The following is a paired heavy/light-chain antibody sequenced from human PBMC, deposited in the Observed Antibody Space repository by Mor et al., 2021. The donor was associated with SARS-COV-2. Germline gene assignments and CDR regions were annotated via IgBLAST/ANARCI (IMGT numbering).Light chain of an antibody. CDR1: SSNIGNNY. CDR3: GTWDSSLRV. V-gene: IGLV1-51*01. J-gene: IGLJ1*01. Sequence: QSVLTQPPSVSAAPGQKVTISCSGSSSNIGNNYVSWYQQLPGTAPKLLIYDNNKRPSGIPDRFSGSKSGTSATLGITGLQTGDEADYYCGTWDSSLRVFGTGTKVTVL. CDR2: DNN.
Heavy chain of an antibody. CDR2: IYYSGST. V-gene: IGHV4-30-4*01. Sequence: QVQLQESGPGLVKPSQTLSLTCTVSGGSISSGDYYWSWIRQPPGKGLEWIGYIYYSGSTYYNPSLKSRVTISVDTSKNQFSLKLSSVTAADTAVYYCARDYYYDSSGYHGAEYFQHWGQGTLVTVSS. J-gene: IGHJ1*01. D-gene: IGHD3-22*01. CDR3: ARDYYYDSSGYHGAEYFQH. CDR1: GGSISSGDYY.